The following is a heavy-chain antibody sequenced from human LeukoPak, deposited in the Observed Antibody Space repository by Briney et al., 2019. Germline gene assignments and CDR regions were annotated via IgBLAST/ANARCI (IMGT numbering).Heavy chain of an antibody. J-gene: IGHJ5*02. D-gene: IGHD3-22*01. Sequence: SETLSLTCTVSGGSMISSSYYWGWIRQPPGKGLEWIGHIFYGGSAYYTPSLMGRVTISVDASNNQFSLELTSLTAADTAVYYCAREVRYYDSRGYYHTPYHFDPWGQGPLVTVPS. CDR1: GGSMISSSYY. V-gene: IGHV4-39*07. CDR2: IFYGGSA. CDR3: AREVRYYDSRGYYHTPYHFDP.